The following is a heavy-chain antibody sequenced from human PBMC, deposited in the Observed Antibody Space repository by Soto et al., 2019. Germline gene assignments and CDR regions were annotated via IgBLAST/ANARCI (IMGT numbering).Heavy chain of an antibody. CDR1: GRTSSSYA. V-gene: IGHV1-69*13. J-gene: IGHJ4*02. CDR3: AREDYGGNSVDLDY. CDR2: IIPIFGTA. D-gene: IGHD4-17*01. Sequence: SVKVSCKASGRTSSSYAISWVRQAPGQGLEWMGGIIPIFGTANYAQKIQGRVTITADESTSTAYMELSSLRSEDTAVYYCAREDYGGNSVDLDYWGQGTLVTVSS.